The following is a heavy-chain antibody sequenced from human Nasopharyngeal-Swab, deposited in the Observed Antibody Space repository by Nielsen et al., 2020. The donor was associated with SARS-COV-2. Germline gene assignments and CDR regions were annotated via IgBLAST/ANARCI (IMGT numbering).Heavy chain of an antibody. Sequence: SETLSLTCSVSGGSISGYFLSWIRQPAGEGLEWIGRVYTSGSTNYNPSLKSRVPISIDMSKNQFSLELRSVTAADTAFYYCARSGTTKYGLDVWGQGTTVIVSS. V-gene: IGHV4-4*07. D-gene: IGHD1-1*01. CDR2: VYTSGST. J-gene: IGHJ6*01. CDR3: ARSGTTKYGLDV. CDR1: GGSISGYF.